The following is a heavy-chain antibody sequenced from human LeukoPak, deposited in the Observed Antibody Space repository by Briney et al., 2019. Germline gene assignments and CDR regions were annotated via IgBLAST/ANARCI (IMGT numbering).Heavy chain of an antibody. D-gene: IGHD2-21*01. J-gene: IGHJ3*02. V-gene: IGHV3-23*01. Sequence: GGSLRLSCAASGFTFSSYAMSWVRQAPGKGLEWVSAISTSGGRTYYADSVKGRFTISRDNSKNTLYLQMNSLRAVDTAVYYCASQSTPVFAFDIWGQGTMVTVSS. CDR2: ISTSGGRT. CDR1: GFTFSSYA. CDR3: ASQSTPVFAFDI.